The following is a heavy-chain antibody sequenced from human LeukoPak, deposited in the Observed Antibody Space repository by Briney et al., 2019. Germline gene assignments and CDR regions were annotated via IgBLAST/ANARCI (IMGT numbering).Heavy chain of an antibody. V-gene: IGHV1-8*01. CDR1: GYTFTSYD. J-gene: IGHJ6*03. CDR2: MNPNSGNT. D-gene: IGHD6-6*01. CDR3: ARGVGTSSSPYYYYYYMDV. Sequence: ASVKVSCKASGYTFTSYDINWVRQATGQGLEWMGWMNPNSGNTDYAQKFQGRVTMARNTSISTAYMELSSLRSEDTAVYYCARGVGTSSSPYYYYYYMDVWGKGTTVTVSS.